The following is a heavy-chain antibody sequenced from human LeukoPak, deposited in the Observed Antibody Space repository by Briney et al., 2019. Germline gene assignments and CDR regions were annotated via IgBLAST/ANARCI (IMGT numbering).Heavy chain of an antibody. CDR3: ARGLSGSYYAPMGY. CDR1: GYTLTGYY. Sequence: ASVKVSCKASGYTLTGYYMHWVRQAPGQGLEWMGWINPNSGGTNYAQKFQGRVTMTRDTSISTAYMELSRLRSDDTAVYYCARGLSGSYYAPMGYWGQGTLVTVSS. CDR2: INPNSGGT. D-gene: IGHD1-26*01. V-gene: IGHV1-2*02. J-gene: IGHJ4*02.